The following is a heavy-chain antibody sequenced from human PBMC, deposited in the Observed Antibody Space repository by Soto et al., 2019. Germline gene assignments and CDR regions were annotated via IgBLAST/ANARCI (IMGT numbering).Heavy chain of an antibody. CDR3: ARDGRGIAVAGTDY. J-gene: IGHJ4*02. D-gene: IGHD6-19*01. CDR2: ISYDGSNK. CDR1: GFTFSSYA. Sequence: QVQLVESGGGVVQPGRSLRLSCAASGFTFSSYAMHWVRQAPGKGLEWVAVISYDGSNKYYADSVKGRFTISRDNSKNTLYLQMNSLSAEDTAVYYCARDGRGIAVAGTDYWGQGTLVTVSS. V-gene: IGHV3-30-3*01.